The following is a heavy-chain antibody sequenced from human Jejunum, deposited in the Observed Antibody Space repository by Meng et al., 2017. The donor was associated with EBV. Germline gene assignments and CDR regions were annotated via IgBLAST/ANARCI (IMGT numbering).Heavy chain of an antibody. CDR3: ARTDLCDGDSTSYFDY. J-gene: IGHJ4*02. CDR2: ISYTGRV. V-gene: IGHV4-59*08. Sequence: QVQLQESGPGLVKPSETLSLTCAVSGTPLTDNHWTWIRQPPGKGLEWIGYISYTGRVNYNPSLKSRLLISMDTSKNQFSLNLKSVTVADTAVFFCARTDLCDGDSTSYFDYWGLGTLVTVAS. CDR1: GTPLTDNH. D-gene: IGHD4-17*01.